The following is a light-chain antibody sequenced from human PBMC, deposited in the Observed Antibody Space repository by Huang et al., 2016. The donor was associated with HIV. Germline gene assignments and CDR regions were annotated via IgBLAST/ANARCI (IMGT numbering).Light chain of an antibody. J-gene: IGKJ2*01. V-gene: IGKV3-20*01. CDR3: QQFSTSPPMYT. CDR1: QTVSNNF. Sequence: EIVLTQSPGTLSLSPGERATPSCRASQTVSNNFLAWYQQKPDQAPRLLIYGASSRATGIPDRCSGSASGTDYTLTITRLEPEDFGVYYCQQFSTSPPMYTFGGGTKLET. CDR2: GAS.